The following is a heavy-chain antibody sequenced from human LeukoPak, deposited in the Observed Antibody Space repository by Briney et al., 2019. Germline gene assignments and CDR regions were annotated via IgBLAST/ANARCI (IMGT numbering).Heavy chain of an antibody. CDR1: GFTFDDYA. Sequence: GRSLRLSRAASGFTFDDYAMHWVRQAPGKGLEWVSGISWNSGSMGYADSVKGRFTISRDNAKNSLYLQMNSLRAEDTAVYYCARDEAPNYDFWSGYRRGTNWYFDLWGRGTLVTVSS. CDR2: ISWNSGSM. D-gene: IGHD3-3*01. V-gene: IGHV3-9*01. J-gene: IGHJ2*01. CDR3: ARDEAPNYDFWSGYRRGTNWYFDL.